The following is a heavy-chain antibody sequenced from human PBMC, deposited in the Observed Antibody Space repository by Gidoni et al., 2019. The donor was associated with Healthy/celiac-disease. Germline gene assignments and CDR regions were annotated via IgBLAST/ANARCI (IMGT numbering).Heavy chain of an antibody. V-gene: IGHV4-31*02. D-gene: IGHD5-12*01. CDR2: TYDRGST. CDR3: ARRRGYSGYDHFDY. Sequence: QVQLQESGPGLVKPSQTLSLTCPVSGGSILSGGSHWSWIRQHPGKGLAWIGYTYDRGSTYYNPSLKSRVTISVDTAKTKFALKLSSVTAADTAVYYCARRRGYSGYDHFDYWGQGTLVTVSS. CDR1: GGSILSGGSH. J-gene: IGHJ4*02.